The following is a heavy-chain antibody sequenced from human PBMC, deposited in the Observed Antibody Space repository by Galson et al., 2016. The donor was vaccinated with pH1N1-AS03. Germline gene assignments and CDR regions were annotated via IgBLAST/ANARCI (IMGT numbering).Heavy chain of an antibody. Sequence: TLSLTCTVSGDSFSSNIYYWNWLRQPAGKGLEWIGRIYTSGVTHYHPSLASRATISIDTSKKQFSLELTSVTAADTAMYYCARGDPAEADFVYWGQGTLVTVSS. CDR2: IYTSGVT. V-gene: IGHV4-61*02. D-gene: IGHD6-19*01. CDR1: GDSFSSNIYY. J-gene: IGHJ4*02. CDR3: ARGDPAEADFVY.